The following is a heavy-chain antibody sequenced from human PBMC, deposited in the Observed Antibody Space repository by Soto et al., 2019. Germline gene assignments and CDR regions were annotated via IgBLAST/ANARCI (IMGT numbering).Heavy chain of an antibody. CDR1: GFTFSSYG. Sequence: GGSLRLSCAASGFTFSSYGMHWVRQAPGKGLEWVAVISYDGSNKYYADSVKGRFTISRDNSKNTLYLQMNSLRAEDTAVYYCAKDLRGYCSGGSCSPFDYWGQGTLVTVSS. CDR3: AKDLRGYCSGGSCSPFDY. J-gene: IGHJ4*02. CDR2: ISYDGSNK. D-gene: IGHD2-15*01. V-gene: IGHV3-30*18.